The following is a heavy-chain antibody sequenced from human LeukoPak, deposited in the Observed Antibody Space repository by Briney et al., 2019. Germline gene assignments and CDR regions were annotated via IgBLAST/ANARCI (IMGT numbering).Heavy chain of an antibody. CDR3: ASSGSYRFDY. D-gene: IGHD1-26*01. J-gene: IGHJ4*02. CDR1: GFTFSSYS. Sequence: GGSLRLSCAASGFTFSSYSMNWVCQAPGKGLVWVSRISSDGTYTNYADSVRGRFTISRDNAKNSLYLQMNSLRDEDTAVYYCASSGSYRFDYWGQGTLVTVSS. CDR2: ISSDGTYT. V-gene: IGHV3-21*01.